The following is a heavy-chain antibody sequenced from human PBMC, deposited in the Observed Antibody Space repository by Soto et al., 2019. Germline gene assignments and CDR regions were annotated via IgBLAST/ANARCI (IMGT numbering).Heavy chain of an antibody. J-gene: IGHJ5*02. CDR1: GGTVRRGDLF. V-gene: IGHV4-39*02. CDR3: AIEKRYGSSWYGGWFDP. Sequence: SETLSLTCTVSGGTVRRGDLFWAWIRQSPGRELEWIGSISHDGRMYYNPSLKSRVTISIETSKSHFSLRLNSVTVADTAVYYCAIEKRYGSSWYGGWFDPWGQGTLVTVS. D-gene: IGHD6-13*01. CDR2: ISHDGRM.